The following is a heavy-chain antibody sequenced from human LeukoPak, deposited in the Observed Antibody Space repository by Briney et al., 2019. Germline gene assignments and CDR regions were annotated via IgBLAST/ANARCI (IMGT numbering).Heavy chain of an antibody. CDR3: ARVLVGVYGVDY. V-gene: IGHV1-69*04. D-gene: IGHD4-17*01. Sequence: ASVKVSCKASGGTFSSYAISWVRQAPGQGLEWMGRIIPILGIANYAQKFQGRVTITADKSTSTAYMELRSLRSDDTAVYYCARVLVGVYGVDYWGQGTLVTVSS. CDR1: GGTFSSYA. J-gene: IGHJ4*02. CDR2: IIPILGIA.